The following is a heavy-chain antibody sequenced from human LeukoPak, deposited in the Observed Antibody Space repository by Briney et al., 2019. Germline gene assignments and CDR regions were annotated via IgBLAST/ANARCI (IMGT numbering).Heavy chain of an antibody. Sequence: GGSLRLACAASGFTFSNYAMTWVRQAPGKGLEWVSAISGSGDTSDYADSVRGRFTISRDNSKSTLYLQMNSLRAEDTAVYYCAKGQTRWEHLRQDAFDIWGQGTTVTVSS. CDR2: ISGSGDTS. J-gene: IGHJ3*02. V-gene: IGHV3-23*01. CDR3: AKGQTRWEHLRQDAFDI. CDR1: GFTFSNYA. D-gene: IGHD4-23*01.